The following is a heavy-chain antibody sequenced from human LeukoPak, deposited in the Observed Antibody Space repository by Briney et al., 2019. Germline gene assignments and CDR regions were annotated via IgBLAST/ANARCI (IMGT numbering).Heavy chain of an antibody. J-gene: IGHJ3*02. CDR1: GFTFRSYS. V-gene: IGHV3-21*01. D-gene: IGHD6-13*01. CDR2: ISSSSSYI. Sequence: GGSLRLSCAASGFTFRSYSMNWVRQAPGKGLEWVSSISSSSSYIYYADSVKGRFTISRDNAKNSLYLQMNSLRAEDPAVYYCARVLAAAGPLDGPTEDGNAQNAFDIWGQGTMVTVSS. CDR3: ARVLAAAGPLDGPTEDGNAQNAFDI.